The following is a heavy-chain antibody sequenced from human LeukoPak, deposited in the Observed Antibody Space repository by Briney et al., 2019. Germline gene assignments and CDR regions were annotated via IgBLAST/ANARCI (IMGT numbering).Heavy chain of an antibody. CDR2: ISSSSSYI. V-gene: IGHV3-21*01. CDR3: AELGITMIGGV. J-gene: IGHJ6*04. D-gene: IGHD3-10*02. Sequence: GGSLRLSCGASGFTFSSYSLNWARQAPGKGLEWVSSISSSSSYIYYADSVKGRFTISRDNAKNSLYLQMNSLRAEDTAVYYCAELGITMIGGVWGKGTTVTISS. CDR1: GFTFSSYS.